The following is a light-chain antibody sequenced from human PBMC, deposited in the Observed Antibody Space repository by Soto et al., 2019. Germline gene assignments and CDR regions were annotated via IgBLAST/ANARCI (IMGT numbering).Light chain of an antibody. CDR2: LAS. V-gene: IGKV1-9*01. CDR3: QYLNSFPLT. CDR1: QGIRNY. J-gene: IGKJ4*01. Sequence: IQLTQSPSSLSASVGDRATITCRASQGIRNYLAWYQQKPGKAPNLLIYLASTLQGGVPSRFSGSGSRTAVSLTISSLPPEDVATYYCQYLNSFPLTFGGGTKVELK.